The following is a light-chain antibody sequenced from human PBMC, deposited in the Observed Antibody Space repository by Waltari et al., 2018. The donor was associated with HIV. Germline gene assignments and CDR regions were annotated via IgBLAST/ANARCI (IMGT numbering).Light chain of an antibody. Sequence: QLVVTHSPSASASLGASVQSTCTLSSRHSSYAIARHQQQPEKAPRYLLKLNSDGSYIRGDGIPDRFSGSSSGAERYLTISSLQSEDEADYYCQTWGTGIQVFGGGTKLTVL. CDR1: SRHSSYA. CDR2: LNSDGSY. V-gene: IGLV4-69*01. J-gene: IGLJ3*02. CDR3: QTWGTGIQV.